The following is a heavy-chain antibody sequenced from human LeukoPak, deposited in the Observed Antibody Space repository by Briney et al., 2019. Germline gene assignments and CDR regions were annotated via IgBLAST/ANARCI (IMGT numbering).Heavy chain of an antibody. Sequence: SGTLSLTCAGSGGSITGSHWWHWVRQPPGKGLEWIGEIYHSGSTNYNPSLKSRVAISVDKSKNQFSLKLNSVTAADTAVYYCARGISPGSGWFFDIWGQGTLVTVSS. D-gene: IGHD6-19*01. CDR3: ARGISPGSGWFFDI. V-gene: IGHV4-4*02. J-gene: IGHJ3*02. CDR2: IYHSGST. CDR1: GGSITGSHW.